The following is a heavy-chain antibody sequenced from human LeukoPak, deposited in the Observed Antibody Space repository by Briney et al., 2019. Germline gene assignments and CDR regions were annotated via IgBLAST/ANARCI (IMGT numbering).Heavy chain of an antibody. CDR2: ISSSSSYI. D-gene: IGHD5-24*01. CDR1: GFTFSSYS. CDR3: ASGDGDYFDY. J-gene: IGHJ4*02. V-gene: IGHV3-21*01. Sequence: PGGSLRLSCAASGFTFSSYSMNWVRQAPGKGLEWVSSISSSSSYIYYADSVKGRFTIPRDNAKNSLYLQMNSLRAEDTAVYYCASGDGDYFDYWGQGTLVTVSS.